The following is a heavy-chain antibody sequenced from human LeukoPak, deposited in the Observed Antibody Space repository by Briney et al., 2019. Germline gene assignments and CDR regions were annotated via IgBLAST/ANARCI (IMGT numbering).Heavy chain of an antibody. Sequence: GGSLRLSCAASGFTFNNAWMSWVRQAPGKGLEWVGRIKSKTDGGRTDYAAPVKGRFTISRDDSKNTLYLQMNRLKTEDTGVYYCTTGAVAYTQFDYWGQGTLVTVSS. J-gene: IGHJ4*02. V-gene: IGHV3-15*01. CDR1: GFTFNNAW. CDR2: IKSKTDGGRT. CDR3: TTGAVAYTQFDY. D-gene: IGHD2-2*02.